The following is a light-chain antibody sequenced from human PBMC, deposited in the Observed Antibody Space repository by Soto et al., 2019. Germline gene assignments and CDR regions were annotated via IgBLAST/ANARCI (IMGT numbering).Light chain of an antibody. CDR1: ESIGSK. CDR2: GAS. Sequence: EIVMTQSPAALSMSPGERATLFCRASESIGSKLAWYQQKPGQAPRLLIYGASTRATGIPARFSGSGSGTDFTRTITSLQSEDFAVYYCQQYHDWPLFGPGTKMDIK. V-gene: IGKV3D-15*01. J-gene: IGKJ3*01. CDR3: QQYHDWPL.